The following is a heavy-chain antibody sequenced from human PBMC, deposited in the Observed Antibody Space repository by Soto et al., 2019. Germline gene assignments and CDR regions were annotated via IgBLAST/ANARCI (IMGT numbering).Heavy chain of an antibody. Sequence: SETLSLTCTVSGGSISSYYWSWIRQPPGKGLEWIGYIYYSGSTNYNPSLKGRVTISVDTSKNQFSLKLSSVTAADTAVYYCAREGVSSSWYNYYGMDVWGQGTTVTVSS. J-gene: IGHJ6*02. CDR3: AREGVSSSWYNYYGMDV. CDR1: GGSISSYY. D-gene: IGHD6-13*01. V-gene: IGHV4-59*01. CDR2: IYYSGST.